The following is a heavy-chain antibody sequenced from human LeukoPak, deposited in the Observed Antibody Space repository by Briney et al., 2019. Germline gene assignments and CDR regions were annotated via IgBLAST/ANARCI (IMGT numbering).Heavy chain of an antibody. CDR3: ARSGYSSSWYREYYYYYYGMDV. J-gene: IGHJ6*02. CDR2: IKQDGSEK. Sequence: GGSLRLSCAASGFTFSSYWMSWVRQAPGKGLEWVANIKQDGSEKYYVDSVKGRFTISRDNAKNSLYLQMNSLRAEDTAVYYCARSGYSSSWYREYYYYYYGMDVWGQGTTVTVSS. V-gene: IGHV3-7*01. CDR1: GFTFSSYW. D-gene: IGHD6-13*01.